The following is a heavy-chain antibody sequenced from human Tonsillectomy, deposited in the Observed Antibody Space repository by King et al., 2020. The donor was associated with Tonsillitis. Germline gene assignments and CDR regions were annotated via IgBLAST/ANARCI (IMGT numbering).Heavy chain of an antibody. CDR3: ARRDCSSDSCHFAFDI. CDR2: ISAYNGNA. CDR1: GYTFTSDG. V-gene: IGHV1-18*01. J-gene: IGHJ3*02. Sequence: QLVQSGAEVKKPGASVKVSCKASGYTFTSDGITWVRQAPGQGLEGMGWISAYNGNANYGQKFQDRVTMATDTSTSTAYMELRSLRSDDTAVYYCARRDCSSDSCHFAFDIWGQGTMVTVSS. D-gene: IGHD2-2*01.